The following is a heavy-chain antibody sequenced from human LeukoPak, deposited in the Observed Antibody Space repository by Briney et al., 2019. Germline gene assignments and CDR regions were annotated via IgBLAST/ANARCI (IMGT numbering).Heavy chain of an antibody. CDR1: VGSIRSGSFY. CDR3: ARLEMATVGAFDI. V-gene: IGHV4-61*02. Sequence: PSQTLSLTRTVPVGSIRSGSFYWGWIRLPAGEGREWIRCSYRSGSTNYNPSLKSRVTISVATAKNQFSQWLSPVTAANTAVYSCARLEMATVGAFDIWGRGTIDTVSS. J-gene: IGHJ3*02. CDR2: SYRSGST. D-gene: IGHD5-24*01.